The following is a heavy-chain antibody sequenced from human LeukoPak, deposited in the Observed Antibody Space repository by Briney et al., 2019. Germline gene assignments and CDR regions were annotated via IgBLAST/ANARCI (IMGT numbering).Heavy chain of an antibody. Sequence: ASVKVSCKASGYSFTSYGFTWVRRAPGQGLEWMGWVSAYDGSTNYAQKIRGRVTMTTDATKNTVYMELRSLRFDDTAVYYCARGGRDGMDVWGQGTTVTVSS. CDR2: VSAYDGST. CDR1: GYSFTSYG. D-gene: IGHD3-10*01. J-gene: IGHJ6*02. CDR3: ARGGRDGMDV. V-gene: IGHV1-18*01.